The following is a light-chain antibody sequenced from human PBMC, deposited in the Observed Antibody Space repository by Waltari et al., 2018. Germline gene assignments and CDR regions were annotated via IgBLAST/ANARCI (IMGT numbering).Light chain of an antibody. CDR1: QSLLHRNGNTF. J-gene: IGKJ1*01. V-gene: IGKV2D-29*02. CDR2: KVT. CDR3: LQSTKDPWT. Sequence: DIVMTQTPLSLPVTPGEPASISCRSSQSLLHRNGNTFLHWYLQKPGQSPRLLIYKVTNRESGVPDRFSGSGSGTDFTLKISRVEPEDVGFYYCLQSTKDPWTFGQGTKVEIK.